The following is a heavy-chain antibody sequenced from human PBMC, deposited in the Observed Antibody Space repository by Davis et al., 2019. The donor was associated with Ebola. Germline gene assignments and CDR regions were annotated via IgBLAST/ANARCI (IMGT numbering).Heavy chain of an antibody. Sequence: MPSETLSLTCTVPGGFISSSSYYWGWIRQPPGKGLEWIGSIYYSGSTYYNPSLKSRVTISVDTSKNQFSLQLSSVTAADTAVYYCAREDKYYYGMDVWGQGTTVTVSS. V-gene: IGHV4-39*02. CDR1: GGFISSSSYY. CDR3: AREDKYYYGMDV. J-gene: IGHJ6*02. CDR2: IYYSGST.